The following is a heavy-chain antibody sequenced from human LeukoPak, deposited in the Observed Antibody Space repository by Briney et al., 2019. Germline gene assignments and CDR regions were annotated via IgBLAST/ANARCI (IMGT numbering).Heavy chain of an antibody. CDR2: ISYDGSNK. J-gene: IGHJ4*02. V-gene: IGHV3-30-3*01. CDR1: GFTFSSST. CDR3: ARVSSWYERGPFDY. Sequence: GGSLRLSCAASGFTFSSSTMSWVRQAPGKGLEWVAVISYDGSNKYYADSVKGRFTISRDNSKNTLYLQMNSLRAEDTAVYYCARVSSWYERGPFDYWGQGTLVTVSS. D-gene: IGHD6-13*01.